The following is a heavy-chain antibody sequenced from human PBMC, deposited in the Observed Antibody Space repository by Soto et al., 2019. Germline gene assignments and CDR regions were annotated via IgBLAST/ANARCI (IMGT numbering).Heavy chain of an antibody. D-gene: IGHD1-26*01. V-gene: IGHV3-7*03. CDR3: AKDQWELRH. J-gene: IGHJ4*02. CDR1: GFTFSRYW. CDR2: IKRDGSEK. Sequence: EVQLVESGGGLVQPGGSLRLSCAASGFTFSRYWMSWVRQAPGKGLEWVANIKRDGSEKNYVDSVKGRFTISRDNARNSLYLQMNSVRAEDTAIYYCAKDQWELRHWGQGTLVSVSS.